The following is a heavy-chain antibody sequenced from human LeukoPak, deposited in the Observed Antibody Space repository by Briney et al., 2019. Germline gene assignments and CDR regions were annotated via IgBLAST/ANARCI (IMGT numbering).Heavy chain of an antibody. J-gene: IGHJ4*02. Sequence: PGGSLRLSCAASGFTFSSYAMSWVRQAPGKGLEWVSAITGSGDTTYYADSVKGRFTVSRDNSKNTLYLQMNSLRAEDTAVYYCAKDVGSSNWHPRGLNEDYWGQGTLVTVSS. D-gene: IGHD6-13*01. CDR1: GFTFSSYA. CDR2: ITGSGDTT. V-gene: IGHV3-23*01. CDR3: AKDVGSSNWHPRGLNEDY.